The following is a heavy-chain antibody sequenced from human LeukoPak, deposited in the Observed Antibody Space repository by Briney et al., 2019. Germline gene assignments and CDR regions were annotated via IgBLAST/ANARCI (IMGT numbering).Heavy chain of an antibody. CDR2: IYYTGST. CDR1: GGSISSLY. Sequence: PSETLSLTCSVSGGSISSLYWSRIRQPPGKGLEWIGYIYYTGSTNYNPSLKSRVTMFVDMSKNQFSLRLSSVTAADTAVYYCARHRAYSSSSPFDYWGQGTLVTVSS. V-gene: IGHV4-59*08. J-gene: IGHJ4*02. D-gene: IGHD6-6*01. CDR3: ARHRAYSSSSPFDY.